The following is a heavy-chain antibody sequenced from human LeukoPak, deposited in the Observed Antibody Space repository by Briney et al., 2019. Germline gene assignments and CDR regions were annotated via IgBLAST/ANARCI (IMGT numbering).Heavy chain of an antibody. J-gene: IGHJ4*02. CDR2: TWYDGGYT. CDR3: ASAHYDVLTGYHWGFFDH. Sequence: GGSLRLSYAATGFTFRSHGMHWVRQAPGKGLEWVAFTWYDGGYTYYADSVTGRFTISRDNSKNTLYLQMNSLRAEDTAVYYCASAHYDVLTGYHWGFFDHWGQGTLVTVSS. D-gene: IGHD3-9*01. CDR1: GFTFRSHG. V-gene: IGHV3-33*01.